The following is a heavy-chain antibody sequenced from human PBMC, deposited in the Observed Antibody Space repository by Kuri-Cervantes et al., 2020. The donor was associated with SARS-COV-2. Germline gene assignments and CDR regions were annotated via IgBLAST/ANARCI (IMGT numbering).Heavy chain of an antibody. V-gene: IGHV6-1*01. CDR3: ARVHPGPEFYSGMDV. J-gene: IGHJ6*02. D-gene: IGHD3-10*01. CDR1: GDSFSSNTAA. Sequence: LRLSCAISGDSFSSNTAAWNWIRQSPSRGLEWLGRTYYRSKWYNDYAVSVKTRITIKPDKSKNQFSLHLNSVTPEDTAVYYCARVHPGPEFYSGMDVWGQGTTVTVSS. CDR2: TYYRSKWYN.